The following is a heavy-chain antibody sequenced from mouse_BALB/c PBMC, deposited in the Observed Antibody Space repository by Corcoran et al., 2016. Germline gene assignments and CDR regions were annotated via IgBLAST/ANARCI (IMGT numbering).Heavy chain of an antibody. V-gene: IGHV1-9*01. CDR3: TTGDY. CDR2: ILPGSGST. Sequence: QVQLQQSGAELMKPGASVKISCTATGYTFSNYRIEWIKLRPGRGLEWIGEILPGSGSTNTNEKFKDKATFTADTFSKTAYMQLSSLTSEDSGVYYCTTGDYWGQGTTLTVSS. J-gene: IGHJ2*01. CDR1: GYTFSNYR.